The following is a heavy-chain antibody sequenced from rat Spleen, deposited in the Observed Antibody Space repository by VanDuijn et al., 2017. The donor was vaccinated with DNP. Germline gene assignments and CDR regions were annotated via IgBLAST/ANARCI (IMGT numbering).Heavy chain of an antibody. CDR2: ISTGGGST. J-gene: IGHJ4*01. CDR3: TLGRTPYVMDA. CDR1: GFTFSNYY. Sequence: EVQLVESGGGLVQPGRSLKLSCAASGFTFSNYYMAWVRQAPTKGLEWVAYISTGGGSTYYRDSVKGRFTISRDNAKSTLYLQMDSLRSEDTATYYCTLGRTPYVMDAWGQGASVTVSS. V-gene: IGHV5-27*01.